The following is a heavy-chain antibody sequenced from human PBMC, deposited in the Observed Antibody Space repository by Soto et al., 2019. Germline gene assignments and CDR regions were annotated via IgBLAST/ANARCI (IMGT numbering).Heavy chain of an antibody. J-gene: IGHJ5*02. CDR3: TRRGHQSANWFDP. Sequence: QVQLVQSGAEVKTPGSSVRVSCKASGGTFNSFSIDWVRQAPGQGFEWMGGIIPMSGRPNYAQRFQGRVTFSEDKSTNTVYMEVNSLTYADTAVYYCTRRGHQSANWFDPWGQGTLVTVSS. CDR2: IIPMSGRP. V-gene: IGHV1-69*06. CDR1: GGTFNSFS.